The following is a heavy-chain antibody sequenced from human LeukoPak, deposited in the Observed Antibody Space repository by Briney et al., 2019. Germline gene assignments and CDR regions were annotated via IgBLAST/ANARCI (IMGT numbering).Heavy chain of an antibody. CDR3: ARQFDS. V-gene: IGHV4-39*01. CDR1: GASISSGTYY. J-gene: IGHJ4*02. Sequence: PSETLSLTCTVSGASISSGTYYWGWIRQPPGKGLEWIGSIYYSVNTYYNPSLKSRVTISVDTSKNQFSLKLSSVTAADTAVYYCARQFDSWGQGTLVTVSS. CDR2: IYYSVNT.